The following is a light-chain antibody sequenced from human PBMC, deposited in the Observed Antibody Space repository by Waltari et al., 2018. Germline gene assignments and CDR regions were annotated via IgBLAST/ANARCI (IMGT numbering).Light chain of an antibody. Sequence: NFMLTQPHSVSESAGKTVIISCTGSSYNIANNYVQWYQHRPGSAPATLLVEDNQRASGVPDRFSGSIDSSSNSASLTNSGLRTEDEAYYFCQSYYAYDVIFGGGTKLTVL. J-gene: IGLJ2*01. CDR2: EDN. V-gene: IGLV6-57*02. CDR1: SYNIANNY. CDR3: QSYYAYDVI.